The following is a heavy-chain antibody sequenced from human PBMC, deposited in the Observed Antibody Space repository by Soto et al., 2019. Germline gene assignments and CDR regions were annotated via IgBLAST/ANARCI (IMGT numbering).Heavy chain of an antibody. V-gene: IGHV4-31*03. CDR3: ARVVVITLHYYFDY. D-gene: IGHD3-22*01. Sequence: KASETLSLTCTVSGGSISSGGYYWSWIRQHPGKGLEWIGYIYYSGSTYYNPSLKSRVTISVDTSKNQFSLKLSSVTAADTAVYYCARVVVITLHYYFDYWGQGTLVTVSS. J-gene: IGHJ4*02. CDR2: IYYSGST. CDR1: GGSISSGGYY.